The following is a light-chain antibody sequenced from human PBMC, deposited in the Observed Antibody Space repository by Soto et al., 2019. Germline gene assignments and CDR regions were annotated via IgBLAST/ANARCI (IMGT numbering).Light chain of an antibody. V-gene: IGKV1-27*01. CDR3: QKYDSAPWT. CDR2: SAS. J-gene: IGKJ1*01. Sequence: IQMTQSPSSLSASVGDRVTITCRASQGIRTYLAWYQQKPGKVPKLLIFSASTLQSGVPPRFSGSGSGTDFTLAISSLQPEDVATYFCQKYDSAPWTVGQGTKVDSK. CDR1: QGIRTY.